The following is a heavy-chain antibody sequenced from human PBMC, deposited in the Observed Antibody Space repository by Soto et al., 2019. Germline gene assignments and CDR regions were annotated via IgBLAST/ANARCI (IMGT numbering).Heavy chain of an antibody. D-gene: IGHD3-10*01. CDR3: AKVRSGVYYYYYMDV. V-gene: IGHV3-23*01. Sequence: EVQLLESGGGLVQPGGSLRLSCAASGFTFSSYAMSWVRQAPGKGLEWVSAISGSGGSTYYADSVKGRFTISIDNSKNTLNLQMNILRAADTAVYYCAKVRSGVYYYYYMDVWGKGTTVTVSS. CDR1: GFTFSSYA. J-gene: IGHJ6*03. CDR2: ISGSGGST.